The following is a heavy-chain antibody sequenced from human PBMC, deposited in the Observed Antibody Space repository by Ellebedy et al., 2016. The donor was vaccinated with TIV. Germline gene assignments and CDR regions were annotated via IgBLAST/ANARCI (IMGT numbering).Heavy chain of an antibody. CDR3: ARVVWQQPVSYAFDI. J-gene: IGHJ3*02. Sequence: MPSETLSLTCTVSGGSISSYYWSWIRPPPGKGLEWIGYISYSGSTNYNPSLKSRVTISVDTSKNQFSLRLSSVTAADTAVYYCARVVWQQPVSYAFDIWGQGTMVTVSS. CDR1: GGSISSYY. CDR2: ISYSGST. V-gene: IGHV4-59*13. D-gene: IGHD6-13*01.